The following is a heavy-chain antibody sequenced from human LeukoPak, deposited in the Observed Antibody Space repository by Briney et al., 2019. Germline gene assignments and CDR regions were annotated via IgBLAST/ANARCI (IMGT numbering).Heavy chain of an antibody. J-gene: IGHJ4*02. CDR2: ISGSGGST. CDR1: GFTFSSYA. Sequence: GGSLRLSCAASGFTFSSYAMSWVRQAPGKGLEWVSAISGSGGSTYYADSVKGRFTISRDNSKNTLYLQMNSLRAEDTAVYYCAPKHIVVATAIEGRPRVFDYWGQGTLVTVSS. V-gene: IGHV3-23*01. CDR3: APKHIVVATAIEGRPRVFDY. D-gene: IGHD2-21*02.